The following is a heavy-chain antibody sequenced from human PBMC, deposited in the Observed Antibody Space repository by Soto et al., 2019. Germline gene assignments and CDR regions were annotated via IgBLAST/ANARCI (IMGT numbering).Heavy chain of an antibody. CDR3: ARDVDADFRTDFDY. J-gene: IGHJ4*02. Sequence: GGSLRLSCAASGFTVSDYYIHWIRRAPGKGLEWISYISGNGEIIQYAASARGRFTISRDNAENSVYLEMDSLRAEDTALYYCARDVDADFRTDFDYWGRGTLVTVSS. D-gene: IGHD4-17*01. V-gene: IGHV3-11*01. CDR1: GFTVSDYY. CDR2: ISGNGEII.